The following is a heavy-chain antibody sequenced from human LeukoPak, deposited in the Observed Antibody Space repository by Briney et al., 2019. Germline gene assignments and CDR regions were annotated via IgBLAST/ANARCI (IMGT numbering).Heavy chain of an antibody. J-gene: IGHJ4*02. CDR2: IYYSGST. CDR1: GGSISSSSYY. CDR3: ARLGFGAN. V-gene: IGHV4-39*01. Sequence: SETLSLTCTVSGGSISSSSYYRGWIRQPPGKGLEWIGSIYYSGSTYYNPSLKSRVTISVDTSKNQFSLKLSSVAAADTAVYYCARLGFGANWGQGTLVTVSS. D-gene: IGHD3-10*01.